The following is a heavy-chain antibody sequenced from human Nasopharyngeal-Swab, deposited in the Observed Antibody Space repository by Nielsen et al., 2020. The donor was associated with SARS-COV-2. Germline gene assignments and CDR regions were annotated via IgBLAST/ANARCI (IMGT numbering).Heavy chain of an antibody. CDR2: INHSGST. CDR1: GGSFSGYY. CDR3: ARVGGLGNDNKEAFDI. Sequence: GSLRLSCAVYGGSFSGYYWSWIRQPPGKGLEWIGEINHSGSTNYSPSLKSRVTISLDTSKTHFSLKVVSVTAADTAMYYCARVGGLGNDNKEAFDIWGQGIMVTVSS. V-gene: IGHV4-34*01. D-gene: IGHD1-1*01. J-gene: IGHJ3*02.